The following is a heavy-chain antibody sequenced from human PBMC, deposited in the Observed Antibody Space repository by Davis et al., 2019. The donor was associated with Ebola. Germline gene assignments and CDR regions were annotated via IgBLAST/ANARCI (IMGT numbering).Heavy chain of an antibody. Sequence: SETLSLTCTVSGGSISSSSYYWGWIRQPPGKGLEWIGSIYYSGSTNYNPSLKSRVTISVDKSKNQFSLKLSSVTAADTAVYYCARETYRYFYYGMDVWGQGTTVTVSS. CDR2: IYYSGST. V-gene: IGHV4-39*07. CDR3: ARETYRYFYYGMDV. CDR1: GGSISSSSYY. J-gene: IGHJ6*02. D-gene: IGHD3-16*02.